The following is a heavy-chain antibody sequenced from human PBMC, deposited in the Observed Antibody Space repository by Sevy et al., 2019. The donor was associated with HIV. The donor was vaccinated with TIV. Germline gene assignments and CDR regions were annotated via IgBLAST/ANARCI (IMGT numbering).Heavy chain of an antibody. CDR2: ISYHGRDK. D-gene: IGHD3-9*01. J-gene: IGHJ6*02. Sequence: GGSLRLSCVVSGITFSTSGMHWVRQAPGKGLKWVAVISYHGRDKFYADSVKGRSTISRDNSKNILYLQMISLRAEDTAVYYCAKDFTGYNGMDVWGQGTMVTVSS. CDR1: GITFSTSG. CDR3: AKDFTGYNGMDV. V-gene: IGHV3-30*18.